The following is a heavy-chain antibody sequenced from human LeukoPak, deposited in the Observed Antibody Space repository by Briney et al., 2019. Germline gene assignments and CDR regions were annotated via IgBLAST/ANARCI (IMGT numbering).Heavy chain of an antibody. J-gene: IGHJ3*02. Sequence: PGGSLRLSCAASGFTFSSYWMTWVRQAPGKGLEWVSYISSSSSTIYYADSVKGRFTISRDNAKNSLYLQMNSLRAEDTAVYYCARDGDYGDCDLYAFDIWGQGTMVTVSS. D-gene: IGHD4-17*01. V-gene: IGHV3-48*01. CDR1: GFTFSSYW. CDR2: ISSSSSTI. CDR3: ARDGDYGDCDLYAFDI.